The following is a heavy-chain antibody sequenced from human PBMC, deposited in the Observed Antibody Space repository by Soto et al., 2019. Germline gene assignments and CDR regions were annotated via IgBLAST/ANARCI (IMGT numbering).Heavy chain of an antibody. CDR2: MNPNSGNT. Sequence: ASVKVSCKASGYTFTSYDINWVRPATGQGLEWMGWMNPNSGNTGYAQKFQGRVTMTRNTSISTAYMELSSLRSEDTAVYYCARRPSGVKQLAQGPNWFDPWGQGTLVTVSS. D-gene: IGHD6-13*01. CDR1: GYTFTSYD. CDR3: ARRPSGVKQLAQGPNWFDP. V-gene: IGHV1-8*01. J-gene: IGHJ5*02.